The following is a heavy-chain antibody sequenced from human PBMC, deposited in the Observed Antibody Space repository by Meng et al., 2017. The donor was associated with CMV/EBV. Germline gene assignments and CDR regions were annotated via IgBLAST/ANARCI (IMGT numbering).Heavy chain of an antibody. D-gene: IGHD6-19*01. V-gene: IGHV1-2*02. J-gene: IGHJ4*02. CDR1: GYTVTDYY. Sequence: QVQLVQAGAEVKTPRVSVKVSCKASGYTVTDYYIHWVRQAPGQWLEWMGWINPHEDTNYAKNFQGRVTMTRDMSINTVYMELSRLTSDDTAVYYCARSSGWSRFDYWGLGTLVTVSS. CDR2: INPHEDT. CDR3: ARSSGWSRFDY.